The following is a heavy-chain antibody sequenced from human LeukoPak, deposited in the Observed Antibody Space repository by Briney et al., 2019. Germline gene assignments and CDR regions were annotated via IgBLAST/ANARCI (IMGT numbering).Heavy chain of an antibody. CDR3: AKDFKAGYSSGWYDY. Sequence: GSLRLSCAASGFTFSSYGMHWVRQAPGKGLEWVAVISYDGSNKYYADSVKGRFTISRDNSKDTLYLQMNSLRAEDTAVYYCAKDFKAGYSSGWYDYWGQGTLVTVSS. CDR2: ISYDGSNK. J-gene: IGHJ4*02. D-gene: IGHD6-19*01. V-gene: IGHV3-30*18. CDR1: GFTFSSYG.